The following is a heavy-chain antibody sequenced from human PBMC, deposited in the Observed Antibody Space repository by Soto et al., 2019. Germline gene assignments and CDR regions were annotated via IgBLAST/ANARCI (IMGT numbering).Heavy chain of an antibody. D-gene: IGHD2-15*01. V-gene: IGHV4-59*01. J-gene: IGHJ4*02. CDR2: IYYSGST. CDR3: ARAGAATLSDY. CDR1: GGSISSYY. Sequence: SETLSLTCTVSGGSISSYYWSWIRQPPGKGLEWIGYIYYSGSTNYNPSLKSRVTISVDTSKNQFSLKLSSVTAADTAVYYCARAGAATLSDYWGQGTLVTVSS.